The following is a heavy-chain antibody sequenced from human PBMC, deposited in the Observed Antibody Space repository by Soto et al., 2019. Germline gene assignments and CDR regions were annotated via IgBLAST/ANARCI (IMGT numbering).Heavy chain of an antibody. V-gene: IGHV3-74*01. D-gene: IGHD3-10*01. CDR3: TTTMGVRAFDI. CDR2: ISGDGSTI. CDR1: EFTFSNCW. J-gene: IGHJ3*02. Sequence: GGSLRLSCAASEFTFSNCWMHWVRQAPGQGLLWVSRISGDGSTIDYADSVKGRFTISRDNAKNTLYLQMNSLRAEDTAVYYYTTTMGVRAFDIWAQGQRSPSPQ.